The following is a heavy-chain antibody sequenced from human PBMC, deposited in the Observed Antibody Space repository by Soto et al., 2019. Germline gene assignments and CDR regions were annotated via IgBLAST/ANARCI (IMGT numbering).Heavy chain of an antibody. CDR2: INGRGNYK. V-gene: IGHV3-21*01. J-gene: IGHJ4*02. CDR3: AREDGVVGATSAFDY. Sequence: GSLIVSCVSSGFTLTTYTMNWVRQAPGMGLEWVSSINGRGNYKYYTDSVEGRFTISRDNAKNSLYLHMNSLGAEDTAVYYCAREDGVVGATSAFDYWGQGTLVTVSS. CDR1: GFTLTTYT. D-gene: IGHD1-26*01.